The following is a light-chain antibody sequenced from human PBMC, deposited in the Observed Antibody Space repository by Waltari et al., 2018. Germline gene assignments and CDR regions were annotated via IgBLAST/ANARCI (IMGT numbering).Light chain of an antibody. CDR2: RAS. CDR1: QSVGSSS. J-gene: IGKJ1*01. CDR3: QQHGTLPAT. Sequence: EIVLTQSPGTASLSPGERVTLSCRASQSVGSSSLAWYQQQPGQAPRLVIYRASRRATGSPDRFSGSGSGTDFSLTISRLEPEDFAVYYCQQHGTLPATFGQGTKVEIK. V-gene: IGKV3-20*01.